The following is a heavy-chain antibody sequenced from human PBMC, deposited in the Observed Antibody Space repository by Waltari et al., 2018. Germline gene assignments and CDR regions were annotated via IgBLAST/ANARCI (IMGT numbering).Heavy chain of an antibody. CDR1: GFSISDYG. D-gene: IGHD3-10*01. V-gene: IGHV3-23*04. CDR2: IRGSGGNV. J-gene: IGHJ4*02. Sequence: EVQLVESGGGLIQPGGSLRLSCAASGFSISDYGVGWVRQAPGKGLEWVSSIRGSGGNVAYTDSVMGRFTISRDTSQNTVYLQMIGLRVEDTAVYYCTRSISQGVTASDYWGQGTLVTVSS. CDR3: TRSISQGVTASDY.